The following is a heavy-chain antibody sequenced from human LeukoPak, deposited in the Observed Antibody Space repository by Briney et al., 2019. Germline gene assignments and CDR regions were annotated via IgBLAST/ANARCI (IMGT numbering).Heavy chain of an antibody. Sequence: ASVKVSCKASGYTFTGYYMHWVRQAPGQGLEWMGRINHNSGGTNYAQKFQGRVTMTRDTSISTAYMELSRLRSDDTAVYYCAREPHYYDSSGYREDYWGQGTLVTVSS. J-gene: IGHJ4*02. V-gene: IGHV1-2*06. CDR1: GYTFTGYY. D-gene: IGHD3-22*01. CDR2: INHNSGGT. CDR3: AREPHYYDSSGYREDY.